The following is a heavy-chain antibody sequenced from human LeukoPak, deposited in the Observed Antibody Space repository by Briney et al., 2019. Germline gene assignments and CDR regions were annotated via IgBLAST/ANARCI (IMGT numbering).Heavy chain of an antibody. J-gene: IGHJ3*02. Sequence: GESLKISCKGSGYSFTNYWIDWVRQMPGKGLEWMGIIYPGDSDTRYSPSFQGQVTISADKSISTAYLQWSSLKASDTAMYYCARHDMMVTLGAFDIWGQGTMVTVSS. CDR3: ARHDMMVTLGAFDI. V-gene: IGHV5-51*01. CDR1: GYSFTNYW. D-gene: IGHD3-22*01. CDR2: IYPGDSDT.